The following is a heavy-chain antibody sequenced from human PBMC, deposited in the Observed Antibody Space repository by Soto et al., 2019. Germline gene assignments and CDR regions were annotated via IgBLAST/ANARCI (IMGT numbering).Heavy chain of an antibody. CDR3: AKDKAYSNFEYYFDS. CDR2: ISWNGGTI. D-gene: IGHD4-4*01. CDR1: GFTFQNYA. J-gene: IGHJ4*02. Sequence: GGSLRLSCAASGFTFQNYAMHWVRQAPGKGLEWVSGISWNGGTIGYADSVRGRFTISRDNAKNSLYLQMNSLRPEDTALYYCAKDKAYSNFEYYFDSWGQGTLVTVSS. V-gene: IGHV3-9*01.